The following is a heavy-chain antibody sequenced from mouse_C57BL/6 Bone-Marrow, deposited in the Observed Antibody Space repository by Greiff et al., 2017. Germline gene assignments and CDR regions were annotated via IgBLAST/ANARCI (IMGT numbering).Heavy chain of an antibody. CDR1: GFSLTSYA. CDR2: ICTGGGT. J-gene: IGHJ2*01. V-gene: IGHV2-9-1*01. CDR3: ARGLSDGYYVYYFDY. Sequence: QVQLKESGPGLVAPSQSLSITCTVSGFSLTSYAISWVRQPPGKGLEWLGVICTGGGTDYNSALKSRLSISKDNSKSQVFLKMNSLQTDDTARYYCARGLSDGYYVYYFDYGGQGTTLTVSS. D-gene: IGHD2-3*01.